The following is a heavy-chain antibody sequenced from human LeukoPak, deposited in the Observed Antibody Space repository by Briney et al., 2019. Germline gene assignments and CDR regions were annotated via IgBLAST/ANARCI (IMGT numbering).Heavy chain of an antibody. J-gene: IGHJ6*03. CDR1: GGSFSGYY. CDR2: INHSGST. Sequence: SQTLSLTCAVYGGSFSGYYWSWIRQPPGKGLEWIGEINHSGSTNYNPSLKSRVTISVDTSKNQFSLKLSSVTAADSAVYYCARAGITMVRGVILYYYYYMDVWGKGTTVTVSS. CDR3: ARAGITMVRGVILYYYYYMDV. V-gene: IGHV4-34*01. D-gene: IGHD3-10*01.